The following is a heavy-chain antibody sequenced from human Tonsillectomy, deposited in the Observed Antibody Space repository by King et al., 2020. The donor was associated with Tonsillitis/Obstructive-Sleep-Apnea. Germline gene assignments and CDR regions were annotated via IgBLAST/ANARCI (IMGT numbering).Heavy chain of an antibody. J-gene: IGHJ4*02. CDR3: ARAEPHSRIGADPWYFDY. CDR1: GFTFGSYW. D-gene: IGHD1-26*01. Sequence: VQLVEFGGALVQPGGSLRLSCEGSGFTFGSYWMNWVRQATGKGLEWVASINPDGSAKTYLDSLKGRFTIARDNAQSSLYLQLNSLRVEDTAVYYCARAEPHSRIGADPWYFDYWGRGTLMTVSS. V-gene: IGHV3-7*04. CDR2: INPDGSAK.